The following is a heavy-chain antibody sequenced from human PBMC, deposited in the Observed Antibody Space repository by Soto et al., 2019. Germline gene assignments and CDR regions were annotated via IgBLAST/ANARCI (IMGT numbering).Heavy chain of an antibody. Sequence: SETLSLTCAVSGGSIISSSWWNWVRQPPGKGLEWIGEIYHSGSTYYKPSLKSRVAMSVDTSKSQFSLKLTSATAADTAVYYCARRDWSGSTSHFYFDYWGQGVLVTVSS. V-gene: IGHV4-4*02. CDR2: IYHSGST. D-gene: IGHD3-9*01. CDR1: GGSIISSSW. J-gene: IGHJ4*02. CDR3: ARRDWSGSTSHFYFDY.